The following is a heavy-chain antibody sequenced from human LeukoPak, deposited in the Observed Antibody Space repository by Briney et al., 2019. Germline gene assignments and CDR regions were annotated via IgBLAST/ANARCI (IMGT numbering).Heavy chain of an antibody. V-gene: IGHV1-2*02. Sequence: ASVKVSCKASGYTFSGYSIHWMRQAPGQGLEYVGWIDPNNGRTDYAQKFQGRVTMTRDTSISTAYMDLSMLRSDDTAVYYCASDLAKVIPGDHWGQGILVTVTS. CDR1: GYTFSGYS. D-gene: IGHD2-21*01. J-gene: IGHJ4*02. CDR3: ASDLAKVIPGDH. CDR2: IDPNNGRT.